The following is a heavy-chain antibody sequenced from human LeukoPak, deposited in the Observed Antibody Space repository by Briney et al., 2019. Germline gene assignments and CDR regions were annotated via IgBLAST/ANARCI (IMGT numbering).Heavy chain of an antibody. V-gene: IGHV3-11*01. CDR1: GFTFSDYY. Sequence: PGGSLRLSCAASGFTFSDYYMSWIRQAPGKGLEWVSYISSSGSTIYYADSVKGRFTISRDNAKNSLYLQMNSLRAEDTAVYYCASSRDRIHYAAFDYWGQGILVTVSS. CDR3: ASSRDRIHYAAFDY. D-gene: IGHD4-17*01. CDR2: ISSSGSTI. J-gene: IGHJ4*02.